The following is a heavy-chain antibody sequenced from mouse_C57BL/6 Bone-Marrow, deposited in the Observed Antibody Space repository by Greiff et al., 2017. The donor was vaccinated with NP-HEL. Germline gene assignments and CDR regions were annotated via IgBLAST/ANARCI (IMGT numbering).Heavy chain of an antibody. CDR1: GFSLTSYG. J-gene: IGHJ3*01. CDR2: IWGVGST. Sequence: QVQLQQSGPGLVAPSQSLSITCTVSGFSLTSYGVDWVRQSPGKGLEWLGVIWGVGSTNYNSALKSRLSISKDNSKSQVFLKMNSLQTDDTAMYYCASQGSRGTWFAYWGQGTLVTVSA. CDR3: ASQGSRGTWFAY. V-gene: IGHV2-6*01. D-gene: IGHD1-1*01.